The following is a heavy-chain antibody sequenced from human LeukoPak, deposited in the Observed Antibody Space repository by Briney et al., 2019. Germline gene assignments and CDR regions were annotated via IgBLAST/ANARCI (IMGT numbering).Heavy chain of an antibody. V-gene: IGHV5-51*01. D-gene: IGHD2-2*01. CDR1: GYIFTSYL. CDR3: ATGTSHYQTWFDP. CDR2: IYPGDSDT. J-gene: IGHJ5*02. Sequence: GESLKISCKGSGYIFTSYLIGWVRQMPGKGLGWMGIIYPGDSDTRYSPSFQGQVTVSADKSISTAYLQWSSLKASDTAMYYCATGTSHYQTWFDPWGQGTLVTVSS.